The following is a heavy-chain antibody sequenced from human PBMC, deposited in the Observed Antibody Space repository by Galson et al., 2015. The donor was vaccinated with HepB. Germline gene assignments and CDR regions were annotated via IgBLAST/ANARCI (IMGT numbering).Heavy chain of an antibody. CDR3: ARYFCSGTCYGLDY. D-gene: IGHD3-3*01. CDR1: GFTFSSYA. CDR2: ISYDGSNK. J-gene: IGHJ4*02. Sequence: SLRLSCAASGFTFSSYAMHWVRQAPGKGLEWVAVISYDGSNKYYADSVKGRFTISRDNSKNTLYLQMNSLRAEDTAVYYCARYFCSGTCYGLDYWGQGAQVTVSS. V-gene: IGHV3-30-3*01.